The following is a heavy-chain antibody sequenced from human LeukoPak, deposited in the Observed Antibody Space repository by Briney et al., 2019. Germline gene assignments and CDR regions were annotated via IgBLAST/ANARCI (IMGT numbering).Heavy chain of an antibody. CDR1: GYTFTGYY. D-gene: IGHD3-9*01. CDR3: ARAGRYFDWLLLKSSFDY. Sequence: ASVKVSCKASGYTFTGYYMHWVRQAPGQGLEWMGWINPNSGGTNYAQKFQGRVTMTRDTSISTAYMELSRLRSDDTAVYYCARAGRYFDWLLLKSSFDYWGQGTLVTVSS. J-gene: IGHJ4*02. V-gene: IGHV1-2*02. CDR2: INPNSGGT.